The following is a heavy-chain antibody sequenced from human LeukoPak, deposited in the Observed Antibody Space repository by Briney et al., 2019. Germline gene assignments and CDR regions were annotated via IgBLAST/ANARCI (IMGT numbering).Heavy chain of an antibody. D-gene: IGHD5-24*01. J-gene: IGHJ1*01. CDR3: ARGEMPPEYFQH. V-gene: IGHV4-59*01. Sequence: TSETLSLTCTVSGGSISSYYWSWIRQPPGKGLEWIGYIYYSGSTNYNPSLKSRVTISVDTSKNQFSLKLSSVTAADTAVYYCARGEMPPEYFQHWGQGTLVTVSS. CDR1: GGSISSYY. CDR2: IYYSGST.